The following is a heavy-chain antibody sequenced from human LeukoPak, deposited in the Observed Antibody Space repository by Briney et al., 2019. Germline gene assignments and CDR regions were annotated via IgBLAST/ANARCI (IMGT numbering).Heavy chain of an antibody. CDR2: ISGGGGGT. V-gene: IGHV3-23*01. J-gene: IGHJ4*02. Sequence: PGGSLRLSCAASGFTFSSYAMSWVRQAPGKGLEWVSGISGGGGGTYSADSVKGRFTISRDNSKNTLYLQVNSLRAEDTAVYYCARRSDYFDCWGQGALVTVSS. CDR1: GFTFSSYA. D-gene: IGHD3-3*01. CDR3: ARRSDYFDC.